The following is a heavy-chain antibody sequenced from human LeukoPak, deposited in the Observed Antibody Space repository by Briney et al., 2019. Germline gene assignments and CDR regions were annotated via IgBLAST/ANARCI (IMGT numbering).Heavy chain of an antibody. V-gene: IGHV4-38-2*02. Sequence: SETLSLTCSVSGYSISTGYFWVWIRQPPGKGPEWIGNIHYSGTTYYNPSLNSRVAISVDTSKNQFFLNLSSVTAADTAIYYCGRDGAGSGYSFDYWAWESWSPSPQ. CDR1: GYSISTGYF. CDR3: GRDGAGSGYSFDY. J-gene: IGHJ4*02. CDR2: IHYSGTT. D-gene: IGHD3-22*01.